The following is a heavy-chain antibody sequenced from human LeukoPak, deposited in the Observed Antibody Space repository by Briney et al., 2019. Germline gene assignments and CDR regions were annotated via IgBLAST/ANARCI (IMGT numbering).Heavy chain of an antibody. CDR3: AKDMAAYYYASGNIDY. D-gene: IGHD3-10*01. V-gene: IGHV3-43D*03. J-gene: IGHJ4*02. Sequence: PGGSLRLSCAASGFTFDDYAMHWVRQAPGKGLECVFLISWDGGGTYYADTVKGRFTISRDNSKNSLYLQMNSLRAEDTALYYCAKDMAAYYYASGNIDYWGQGTLVTVSS. CDR1: GFTFDDYA. CDR2: ISWDGGGT.